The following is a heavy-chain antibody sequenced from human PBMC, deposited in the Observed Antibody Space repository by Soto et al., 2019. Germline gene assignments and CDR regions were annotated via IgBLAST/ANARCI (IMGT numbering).Heavy chain of an antibody. CDR2: MNPNTGNT. CDR1: GYIFTTKD. CDR3: VRTAAGDY. J-gene: IGHJ4*02. V-gene: IGHV1-8*01. D-gene: IGHD6-25*01. Sequence: QVQLVQSGAEVKKPGASVKVSCKASGYIFTTKDINWVRQATGQGLEWMGWMNPNTGNTGYAQKFQGRVTMTRDTSISTAYMELSSRRSEDTAVYYCVRTAAGDYWGQGTLVTVSS.